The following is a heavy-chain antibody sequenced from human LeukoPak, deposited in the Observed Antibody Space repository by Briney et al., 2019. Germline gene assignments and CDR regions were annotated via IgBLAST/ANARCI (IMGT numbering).Heavy chain of an antibody. J-gene: IGHJ6*02. D-gene: IGHD2-2*02. CDR2: INHSGST. Sequence: SETLSLTCAVYGGSFSGYYWSWIRQPPEKGLEWIGEINHSGSTNYNPSLKSRVTTSVDTSKNQFSLKLSSVTAADTAVYYCARWAALGYCSSTSCYRRGYYYYGMDVWGQGTTVTVS. V-gene: IGHV4-34*01. CDR1: GGSFSGYY. CDR3: ARWAALGYCSSTSCYRRGYYYYGMDV.